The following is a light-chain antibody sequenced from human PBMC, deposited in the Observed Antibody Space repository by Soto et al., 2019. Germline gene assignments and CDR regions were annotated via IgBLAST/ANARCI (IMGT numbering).Light chain of an antibody. CDR3: GTWDSNLSADYV. J-gene: IGLJ1*01. V-gene: IGLV1-51*02. Sequence: QSVLTQPPSVSAAPGQKVTISCSGSSSNIGNNYVSWYQQLPGTAPKLLIFENNKRPSGIPDRFSGSKSGTSATLGITGLQTGDEADYYCGTWDSNLSADYVFGTGTKLTVL. CDR2: ENN. CDR1: SSNIGNNY.